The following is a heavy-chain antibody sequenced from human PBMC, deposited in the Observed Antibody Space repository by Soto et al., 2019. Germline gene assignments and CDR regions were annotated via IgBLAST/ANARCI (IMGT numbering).Heavy chain of an antibody. CDR1: GGTFSSYA. J-gene: IGHJ5*02. V-gene: IGHV1-69*13. Sequence: GASVKFSGKAAGGTFSSYAIILVRQAPGQGLEWMGGIIPIFGTANYEQKFQGRVTITADESTSTAYMELSSLRSEDTAVYYCARDSSYGSGSWNWFDTWGQGTLVTVSS. CDR2: IIPIFGTA. CDR3: ARDSSYGSGSWNWFDT. D-gene: IGHD3-10*01.